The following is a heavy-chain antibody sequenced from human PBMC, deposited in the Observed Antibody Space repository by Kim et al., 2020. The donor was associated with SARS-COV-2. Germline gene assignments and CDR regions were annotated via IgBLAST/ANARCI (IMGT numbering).Heavy chain of an antibody. V-gene: IGHV4-39*01. D-gene: IGHD5-18*01. CDR3: ARQMKGGYSSKVYYFD. Sequence: SETLSLTCTVSGGSISSSSYYWGWIRQPPGKGLEWIGSIYYSGSTYYNPSLKSRVTISVDTSKNQFSLKLSSVTAADTAVYYCARQMKGGYSSKVYYFD. J-gene: IGHJ4*01. CDR2: IYYSGST. CDR1: GGSISSSSYY.